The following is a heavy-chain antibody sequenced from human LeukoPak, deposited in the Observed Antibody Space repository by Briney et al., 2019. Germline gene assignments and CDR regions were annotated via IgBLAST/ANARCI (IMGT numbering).Heavy chain of an antibody. Sequence: SETLSLTCTVSGAPMSDSYWYWIRHSAATGMEWIGCIHAIGSTNYNPSLKSRVIMSLDTSKKQFSLSLSAVTAADTATYYCARILDRDVWGQGTLVTVSP. CDR2: IHAIGST. CDR3: ARILDRDV. CDR1: GAPMSDSY. V-gene: IGHV4-4*07. J-gene: IGHJ3*01. D-gene: IGHD3-22*01.